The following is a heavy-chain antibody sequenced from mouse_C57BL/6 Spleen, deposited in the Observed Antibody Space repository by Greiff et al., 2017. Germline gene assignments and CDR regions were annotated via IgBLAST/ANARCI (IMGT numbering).Heavy chain of an antibody. CDR1: GYTFTSYW. D-gene: IGHD1-1*01. CDR2: IDPSDSYT. Sequence: VQLQQPGAELVMPGASVKLSCKASGYTFTSYWMHWVKQRPGQGLEWIGEIDPSDSYTNYNQKFKGKSTLTVDKSSSTAYMQRSSLTSEDSAVYYCARGDYYGSSDWYFDVWGKGTTVTVSS. CDR3: ARGDYYGSSDWYFDV. J-gene: IGHJ1*03. V-gene: IGHV1-69*01.